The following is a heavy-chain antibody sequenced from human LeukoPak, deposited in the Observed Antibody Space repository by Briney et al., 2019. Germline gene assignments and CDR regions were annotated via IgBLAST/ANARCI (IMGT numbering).Heavy chain of an antibody. Sequence: GGSLRLSCAASGFTFSSYAMSWVRRAPGKGLEWVSAISGSGGSTYYADSVKGRFTISRDNSKNTLYLQMNSLRAEDTAVYYCAKDRAAPGAFDIWGQGTMVTVSS. CDR3: AKDRAAPGAFDI. D-gene: IGHD3-10*01. CDR2: ISGSGGST. V-gene: IGHV3-23*01. CDR1: GFTFSSYA. J-gene: IGHJ3*02.